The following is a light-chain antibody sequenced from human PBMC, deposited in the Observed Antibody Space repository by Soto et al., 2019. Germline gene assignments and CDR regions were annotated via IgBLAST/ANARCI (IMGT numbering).Light chain of an antibody. V-gene: IGKV3-11*01. CDR1: QSVGTY. CDR3: QQRSNG. CDR2: GAS. J-gene: IGKJ2*01. Sequence: EIVLTQSPDTLSLSPGERATLSCRASQSVGTYLVWYQQKPGQAPRLLIYGASNRATGIPARFSGSGSGTDFTLTISSLEPEHFAVYYFQQRSNGFGQGTKLEIK.